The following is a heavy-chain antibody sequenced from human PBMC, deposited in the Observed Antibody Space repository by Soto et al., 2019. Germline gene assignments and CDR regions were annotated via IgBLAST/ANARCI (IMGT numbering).Heavy chain of an antibody. V-gene: IGHV3-74*01. CDR2: INSDGSNS. Sequence: GGSLRLSCAASGFTFSNYWMHWVRQVSGKGLEWVSYINSDGSNSRYADSVKGRFTISRDNAKNTLFLQANSLRAEDTAVYYCARRGHPSYYYYGMDVWGQGDTVTVSS. CDR1: GFTFSNYW. CDR3: ARRGHPSYYYYGMDV. J-gene: IGHJ6*02.